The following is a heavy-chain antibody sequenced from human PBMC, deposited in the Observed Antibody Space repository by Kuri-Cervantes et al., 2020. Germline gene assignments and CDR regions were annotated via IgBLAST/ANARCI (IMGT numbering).Heavy chain of an antibody. J-gene: IGHJ4*02. CDR2: IYHTGST. CDR1: SGSVSSGDYY. D-gene: IGHD3-10*01. V-gene: IGHV4-31*03. CDR3: ARKSGSIYYFDY. Sequence: SETLSLTCTVSSGSVSSGDYYWTWIRQNPGKGLEWIGYIYHTGSTYLNPFLKSRVTISLDTSKNQFSLRLNSVTAADTAVYYCARKSGSIYYFDYWGQGTLVTVSS.